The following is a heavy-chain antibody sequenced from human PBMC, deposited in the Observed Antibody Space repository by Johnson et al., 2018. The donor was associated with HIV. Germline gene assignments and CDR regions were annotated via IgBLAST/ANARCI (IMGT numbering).Heavy chain of an antibody. Sequence: VQLVESGGNLVQPGGSLRLSCVASGFTFSNYWMSWVRQAPGKGLEWVANIKQGESEKNYVDSVKGRFTISRDDAKTSLYLQMNSLTAEDTAVYYCSRHSPRGYIGYDAFDIWGQGTMVTVSS. D-gene: IGHD5-12*01. CDR3: SRHSPRGYIGYDAFDI. CDR1: GFTFSNYW. V-gene: IGHV3-7*05. CDR2: IKQGESEK. J-gene: IGHJ3*02.